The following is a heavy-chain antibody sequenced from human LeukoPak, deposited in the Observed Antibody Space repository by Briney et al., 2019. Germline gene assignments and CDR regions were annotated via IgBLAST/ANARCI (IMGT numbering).Heavy chain of an antibody. Sequence: SETLSLTCTVSGGSISSYYWSWIRQPAAKGREWIGRIYTSGSTNYNPSLKSRVTMSVDTSKNQFSLKLSSVTAEDTAVYYCARSYDFSATDAFDIWGQGTTVTVSS. J-gene: IGHJ3*02. CDR3: ARSYDFSATDAFDI. V-gene: IGHV4-4*07. CDR1: GGSISSYY. CDR2: IYTSGST. D-gene: IGHD3-3*01.